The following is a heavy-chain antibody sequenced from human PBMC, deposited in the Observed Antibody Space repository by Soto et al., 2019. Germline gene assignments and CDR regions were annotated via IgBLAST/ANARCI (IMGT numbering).Heavy chain of an antibody. Sequence: GASVKVSYKASGVTFDNYAVSWVRQAPGQGLEWMGGIIPMFETVNYAQRFQGRLTIAADESTSTAYMELTSLTSADTAIYFCARGLRTGNYGMDVWGQGTTVTVSS. J-gene: IGHJ6*02. D-gene: IGHD2-15*01. CDR1: GVTFDNYA. V-gene: IGHV1-69*13. CDR3: ARGLRTGNYGMDV. CDR2: IIPMFETV.